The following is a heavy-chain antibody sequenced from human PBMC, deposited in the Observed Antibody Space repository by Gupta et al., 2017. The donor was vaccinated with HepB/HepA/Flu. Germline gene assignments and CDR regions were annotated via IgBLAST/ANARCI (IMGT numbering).Heavy chain of an antibody. Sequence: EVQLLESAGGLVKPGGSLRLSCPASGFTFNSLSMKWVRQAPGKGLQWVSSITYDSSYIYYADSGKGRFTISRDNAKNSLDLQMNSRRAEDRDVYYCVRDTSGGACIRDRGSDYWGQGSLGTVSS. J-gene: IGHJ4*02. CDR1: GFTFNSLS. V-gene: IGHV3-21*01. D-gene: IGHD1-14*01. CDR3: VRDTSGGACIRDRGSDY. CDR2: ITYDSSYI.